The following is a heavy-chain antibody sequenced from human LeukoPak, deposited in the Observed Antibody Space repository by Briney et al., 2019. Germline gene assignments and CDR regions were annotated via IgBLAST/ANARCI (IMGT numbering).Heavy chain of an antibody. CDR3: ARGLAAAGQGGDY. CDR2: INTNTGNP. CDR1: GYTFTNYY. Sequence: ASVKVSCKASGYTFTNYYIHWVRQAPGQGLEWMGWINTNTGNPTYAQGFTGRFVFSLDTSVSTAYLQISSLKAEDTAVYYCARGLAAAGQGGDYWGQGTLVTVSS. D-gene: IGHD6-13*01. J-gene: IGHJ4*02. V-gene: IGHV7-4-1*02.